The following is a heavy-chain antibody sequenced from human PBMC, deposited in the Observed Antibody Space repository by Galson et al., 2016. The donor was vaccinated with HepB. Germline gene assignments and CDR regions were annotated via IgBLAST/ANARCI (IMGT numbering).Heavy chain of an antibody. CDR2: IWYDGNNK. CDR3: VKGEYGQRFLEWLAPFDY. Sequence: SLRLSCAASGFTFSSYGMHWVRQAPGKGLEWVAVIWYDGNNKYYADSVKGRFTISRDNSKKMLYLQMNSLRVEDTAVYYCVKGEYGQRFLEWLAPFDYWGQGALVTVSS. D-gene: IGHD3-3*01. V-gene: IGHV3-33*06. CDR1: GFTFSSYG. J-gene: IGHJ4*02.